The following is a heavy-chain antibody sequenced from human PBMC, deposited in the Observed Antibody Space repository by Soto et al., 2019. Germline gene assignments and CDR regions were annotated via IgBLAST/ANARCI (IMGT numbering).Heavy chain of an antibody. V-gene: IGHV3-33*01. CDR3: ARDGGGSDYYDSSGYYYFDY. D-gene: IGHD3-22*01. J-gene: IGHJ4*02. Sequence: QVQLVESGGGVVQPGRSLRLSCAASGFTFSSYGMHWVRQAPGKGLEWVAVIWYDGSNKYYADSVKGRFTISRDNSKNTLYPQMNSLRAEDTAVYYCARDGGGSDYYDSSGYYYFDYWGQGTLVTVSS. CDR1: GFTFSSYG. CDR2: IWYDGSNK.